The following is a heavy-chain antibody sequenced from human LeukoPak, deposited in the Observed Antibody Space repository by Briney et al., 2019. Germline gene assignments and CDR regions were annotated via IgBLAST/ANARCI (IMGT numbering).Heavy chain of an antibody. CDR2: ISRDGGRT. CDR3: AGSTYTYAFDV. V-gene: IGHV3-43*01. CDR1: RFTFDDYS. D-gene: IGHD5/OR15-5a*01. J-gene: IGHJ3*01. Sequence: GGSLRLSCAVSRFTFDDYSMHWVRQAPGRGLEWVSLISRDGGRTYYADSVKGRFTISRDNSKNSLYLQMNSLRTEDTALYYCAGSTYTYAFDVWGRGTMVTVSS.